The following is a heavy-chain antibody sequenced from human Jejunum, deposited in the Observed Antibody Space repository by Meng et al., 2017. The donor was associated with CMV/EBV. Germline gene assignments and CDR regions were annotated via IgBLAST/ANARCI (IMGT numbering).Heavy chain of an antibody. CDR1: GFTFGSHN. Sequence: SGFTFGSHNMNWVRQAPGKGLEWISYISSDTISYADSVKGRFTLSRDNAKNSLYLQMTSLRAEDTAVYYCARDAQAIGTYATLDYWGQGAVVTVSS. CDR3: ARDAQAIGTYATLDY. J-gene: IGHJ4*02. D-gene: IGHD1-26*01. CDR2: ISSDTI. V-gene: IGHV3-48*04.